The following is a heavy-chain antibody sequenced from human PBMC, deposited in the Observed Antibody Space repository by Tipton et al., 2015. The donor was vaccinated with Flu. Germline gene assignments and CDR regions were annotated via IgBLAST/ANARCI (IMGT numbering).Heavy chain of an antibody. D-gene: IGHD5-18*01. J-gene: IGHJ4*02. Sequence: QVQLVQSGAEVKKPGSSVKVSCKASGGPFSSYAISWLRQAPGQGLEWMGRIIPISGTSNYAQRFQGRVTITADESTTTAYMELSSLRSEDTAVYYCARGTYSYGYGHPLYFDFWGQGTLVTVSS. CDR2: IIPISGTS. CDR1: GGPFSSYA. V-gene: IGHV1-69*18. CDR3: ARGTYSYGYGHPLYFDF.